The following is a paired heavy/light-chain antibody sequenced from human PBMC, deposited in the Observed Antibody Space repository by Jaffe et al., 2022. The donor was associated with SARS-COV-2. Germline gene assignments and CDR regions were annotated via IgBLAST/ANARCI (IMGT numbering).Light chain of an antibody. CDR2: DSS. J-gene: IGKJ1*01. CDR3: QQYNDWPPWT. V-gene: IGKV3-15*01. Sequence: EIVMTQSPASLSVSPGERATLSCRASQSVYSNVAWYQQRPGQAPRLLIYDSSTRATDVPARFSGSGSGTEFTLTISSLQSEDFAVYFCQQYNDWPPWTFGQGTKVEIK. CDR1: QSVYSN.
Heavy chain of an antibody. CDR2: IWYDGTNK. CDR3: ARDSTAYDLSSSYYTFGGVMDV. CDR1: GLTFSDYG. J-gene: IGHJ6*02. D-gene: IGHD3-3*01. V-gene: IGHV3-33*01. Sequence: QVQLVESGGGVVQPGRSLRLSCAASGLTFSDYGMHWVRQAPGKGLEWVASIWYDGTNKYYADSIKGRFTISRDNSKNTLSLQMNSLRPEDTAVYYCARDSTAYDLSSSYYTFGGVMDVWGQGTTVTVSS.